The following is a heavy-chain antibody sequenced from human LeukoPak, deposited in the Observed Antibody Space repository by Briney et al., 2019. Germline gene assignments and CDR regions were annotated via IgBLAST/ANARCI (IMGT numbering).Heavy chain of an antibody. J-gene: IGHJ4*02. CDR1: GNTFTDLS. CDR2: FDPEDVET. Sequence: ASVKVSCKVSGNTFTDLSMNWVRQAPGKGLEWMGGFDPEDVETIYAQKFQGRVTMTRDTSITTAYMELSRLRSDDTAFYYCARGDVYNDYWGQGTLVTVSS. D-gene: IGHD5-24*01. V-gene: IGHV1-24*01. CDR3: ARGDVYNDY.